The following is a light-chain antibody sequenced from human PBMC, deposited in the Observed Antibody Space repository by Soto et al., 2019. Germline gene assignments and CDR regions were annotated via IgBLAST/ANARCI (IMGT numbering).Light chain of an antibody. CDR2: AAS. V-gene: IGKV1-12*01. CDR3: QQANSFPIT. J-gene: IGKJ5*01. Sequence: EIQMTHSPSSVSASVGDRVTITCRASQHISSWLAWYQQKPGKAPKLLIYAASNLQNGVPSRFSGSGSGTDFTLTISSLQPEDFATYYCQQANSFPITFGQGTRLEI. CDR1: QHISSW.